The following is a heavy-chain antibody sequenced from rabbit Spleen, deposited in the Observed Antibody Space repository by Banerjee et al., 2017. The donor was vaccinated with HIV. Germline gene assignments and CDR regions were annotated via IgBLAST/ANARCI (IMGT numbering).Heavy chain of an antibody. D-gene: IGHD8-1*01. J-gene: IGHJ6*01. CDR1: EASSVRITN. CDR2: MDTGSSGFT. CDR3: ARDTGSSFSSYGMDL. V-gene: IGHV1S40*01. Sequence: QSLEESGGDLVKPGASLPPPATAPEASSVRITNCCGVGRPPGKGLEWIACMDTGSSGFTYFASWAKGRFTCSKTSSTTVTLQMTSLTVADTATYFCARDTGSSFSSYGMDLWGPGTLVTVS.